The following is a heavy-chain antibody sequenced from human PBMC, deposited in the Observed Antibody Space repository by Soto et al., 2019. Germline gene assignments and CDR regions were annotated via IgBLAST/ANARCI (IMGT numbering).Heavy chain of an antibody. CDR3: ARVGYSGYEGHFAFDI. V-gene: IGHV4-31*03. Sequence: SETLSLTCTVSGGSISSGGYYWSWIRQHPGKGLEWIGYIYYSGSTYYNPSLKSRVTISVDTSKNQFSLKLSSVTAADTAVYYCARVGYSGYEGHFAFDIWGQGTMVTVSS. D-gene: IGHD5-12*01. J-gene: IGHJ3*02. CDR1: GGSISSGGYY. CDR2: IYYSGST.